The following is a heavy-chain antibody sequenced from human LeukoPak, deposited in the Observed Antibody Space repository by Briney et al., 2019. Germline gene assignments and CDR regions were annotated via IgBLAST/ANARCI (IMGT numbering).Heavy chain of an antibody. J-gene: IGHJ3*02. CDR2: IIPIFGTA. D-gene: IGHD6-13*01. Sequence: ASVKVSCKASGGTFSSYAISWVRQAPGQGLEWMGGIIPIFGTANYAQKFQGRVTITADESTSTAYMELSSLRSEDTAVYYCAKNPPYLQQLAHDAFDIWGQGTMVTVSS. CDR1: GGTFSSYA. V-gene: IGHV1-69*13. CDR3: AKNPPYLQQLAHDAFDI.